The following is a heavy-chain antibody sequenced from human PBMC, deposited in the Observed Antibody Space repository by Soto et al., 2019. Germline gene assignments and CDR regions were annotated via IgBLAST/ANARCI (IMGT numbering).Heavy chain of an antibody. CDR3: TRSVTGITAHFDY. V-gene: IGHV3-73*01. D-gene: IGHD5-18*01. Sequence: GGALRLSCAASGFTFSASAIHWVRPASGKRLEWVGRIRSKSNSYVTAYAASVKGRFTVSRDDSKNTAYLQMMSLKTEDTAVYYCTRSVTGITAHFDYWGLGTLVTVSS. CDR2: IRSKSNSYVT. J-gene: IGHJ4*02. CDR1: GFTFSASA.